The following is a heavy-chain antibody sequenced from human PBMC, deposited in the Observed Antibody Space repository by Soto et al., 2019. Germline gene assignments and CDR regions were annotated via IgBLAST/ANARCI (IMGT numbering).Heavy chain of an antibody. D-gene: IGHD6-13*01. J-gene: IGHJ5*02. CDR2: INPNSGGT. Sequence: QVQLVQSGAEVKKPGASVKVSCKASGYTFTGYYMHWVRQAPGQGLEWMGWINPNSGGTNYAQKFQGRVTMTRDTSISTAYMELSRLRSDGTAVYYCASQLGDGSSWHLGSWFDPWGQGTLVTVSS. CDR1: GYTFTGYY. V-gene: IGHV1-2*02. CDR3: ASQLGDGSSWHLGSWFDP.